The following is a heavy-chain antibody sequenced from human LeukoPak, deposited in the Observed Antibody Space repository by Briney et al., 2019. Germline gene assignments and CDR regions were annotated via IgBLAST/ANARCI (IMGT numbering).Heavy chain of an antibody. CDR3: ARDLITMVRGVIITYFDY. J-gene: IGHJ4*02. CDR1: GYTFTSYY. V-gene: IGHV1-18*04. D-gene: IGHD3-10*01. Sequence: ASVKVPCKASGYTFTSYYMHWVRQAPGQGLEWMGWISAYNGNTNYAQKLQGRVTMTTDTSTSTAYMELRSLRSDDTAVYYCARDLITMVRGVIITYFDYWGQGTLVTVSS. CDR2: ISAYNGNT.